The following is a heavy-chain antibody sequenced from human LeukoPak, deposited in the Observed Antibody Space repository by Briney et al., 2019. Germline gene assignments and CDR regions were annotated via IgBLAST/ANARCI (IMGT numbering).Heavy chain of an antibody. V-gene: IGHV4-59*01. CDR1: GGSISSYY. D-gene: IGHD3-10*01. Sequence: SETLSLTCTVSGGSISSYYWSWIRQPPGKGLEWIGYIYYSGSTNYNPSLKSRVTISVDTSKNQFSLKLSSVTAADTAVYYCARDPYGSGSFDYWGQGTLVTVSS. CDR3: ARDPYGSGSFDY. J-gene: IGHJ4*02. CDR2: IYYSGST.